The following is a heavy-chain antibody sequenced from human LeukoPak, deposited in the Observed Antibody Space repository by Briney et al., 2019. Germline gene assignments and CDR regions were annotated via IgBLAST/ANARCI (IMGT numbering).Heavy chain of an antibody. V-gene: IGHV4-30-2*01. Sequence: SQTLSLTCTVSGGSISRSGYSWSWIRQPPGKDLEWIGYIYYSGGTYYNPSLKSRVTISVDTSKNQFSLKLSSVTAADTAVYYCARGYAPYVWGSYRPPSLIDYWGQGTLVTVSS. J-gene: IGHJ4*02. D-gene: IGHD3-16*02. CDR3: ARGYAPYVWGSYRPPSLIDY. CDR1: GGSISRSGYS. CDR2: IYYSGGT.